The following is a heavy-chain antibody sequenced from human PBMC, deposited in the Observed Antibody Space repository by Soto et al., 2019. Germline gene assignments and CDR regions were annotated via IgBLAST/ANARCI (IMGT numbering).Heavy chain of an antibody. CDR1: GYIFTNYW. CDR3: ARHGFYGDYSSNYFDP. J-gene: IGHJ5*02. V-gene: IGHV5-51*01. CDR2: IYPSDSTT. Sequence: LGESLKSSGNGSGYIFTNYWIAWVRQMPGKGLEYMGIIYPSDSTTRYSPSFQGQVTISADKSISTAYLQWNSLKASDTAMYYCARHGFYGDYSSNYFDPWGQGTLVTVSS. D-gene: IGHD4-17*01.